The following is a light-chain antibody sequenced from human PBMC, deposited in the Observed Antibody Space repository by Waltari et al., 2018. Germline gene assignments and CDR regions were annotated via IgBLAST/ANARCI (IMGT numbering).Light chain of an antibody. CDR3: SSYTSSSTFVV. CDR2: DVS. Sequence: QSALTQPASVSGSPGQSITISCTGTSSDGGGYNYVSLYQQHPGKAPKLMIYDVSKRPSGVSNRFSGSKSGNTASLTISGLQAEDEADYYCSSYTSSSTFVVFGGGTKLTVL. CDR1: SSDGGGYNY. V-gene: IGLV2-14*01. J-gene: IGLJ2*01.